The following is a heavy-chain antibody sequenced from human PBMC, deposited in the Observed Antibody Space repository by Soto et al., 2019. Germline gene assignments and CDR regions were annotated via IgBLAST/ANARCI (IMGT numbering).Heavy chain of an antibody. D-gene: IGHD2-2*01. Sequence: ASVKVSCKASGGTFSSYAISWVRQAPGQGLEWMGGIIPIFGTASYAQKFQGRVTITADESTSTAYMELSSLRSEDTAVYYCARVLDCISTSCYVNWSDPWGQGTLVTVSS. CDR1: GGTFSSYA. V-gene: IGHV1-69*13. J-gene: IGHJ5*02. CDR2: IIPIFGTA. CDR3: ARVLDCISTSCYVNWSDP.